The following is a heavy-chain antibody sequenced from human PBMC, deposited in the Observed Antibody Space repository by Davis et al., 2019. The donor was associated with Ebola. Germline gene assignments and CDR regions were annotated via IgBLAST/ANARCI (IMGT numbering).Heavy chain of an antibody. V-gene: IGHV3-23*01. Sequence: GESLKISCAASGFTFSTYAMSWVRQVPGKGLEWVSAISHNGNSTYYSDSVKGRFSISRDNSKNILSLQMNSLRAEDRAVYYCARHGTDIMTSYFDYWGQGTRVTVSS. CDR1: GFTFSTYA. CDR2: ISHNGNST. CDR3: ARHGTDIMTSYFDY. J-gene: IGHJ4*02. D-gene: IGHD2-8*01.